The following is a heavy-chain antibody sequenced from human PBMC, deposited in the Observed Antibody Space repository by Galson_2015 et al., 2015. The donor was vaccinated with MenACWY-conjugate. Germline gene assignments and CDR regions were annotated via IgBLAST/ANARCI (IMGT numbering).Heavy chain of an antibody. CDR1: GGTFSNYA. D-gene: IGHD3-3*01. V-gene: IGHV1-69*04. Sequence: SVKVSCKASGGTFSNYAISWVRQAPGQGLVWMGRIIPMVGRVTYAQKFQGRVTITADTSTKTAYMDLSSLRSDDTAVYYSARAGTYFNLWSGYCDYWGQGTLVTVSS. J-gene: IGHJ4*02. CDR3: ARAGTYFNLWSGYCDY. CDR2: IIPMVGRV.